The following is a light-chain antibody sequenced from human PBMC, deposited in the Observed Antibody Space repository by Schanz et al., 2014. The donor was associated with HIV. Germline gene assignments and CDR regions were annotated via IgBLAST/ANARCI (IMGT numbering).Light chain of an antibody. J-gene: IGKJ1*01. CDR1: QSVSSN. CDR2: GAS. Sequence: ELVLTQSPVTLSLSPGERATLSCRASQSVSSNLAWYQQKSGQAPRLLIYGASTRATGIPARFSGSGSGTEFTLTISSLQSEDFAVYSCQQYNSWPRTFGQGTKVEIK. CDR3: QQYNSWPRT. V-gene: IGKV3-15*01.